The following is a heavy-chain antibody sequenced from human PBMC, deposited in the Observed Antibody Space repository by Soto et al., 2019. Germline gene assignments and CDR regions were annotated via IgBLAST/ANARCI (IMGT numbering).Heavy chain of an antibody. D-gene: IGHD2-8*01. V-gene: IGHV1-18*01. J-gene: IGHJ6*02. CDR2: ISAYNGNT. CDR1: GYTFTSYG. Sequence: QVQLVQSGAEVKKPGASVKVSCKASGYTFTSYGISWVRQAPGQGLEWMGWISAYNGNTNYAQKLQGRVTMTTDTSPRTAYMELRSLRSDDTAVYYCARGGKYCPTGVCSFYGMDVWCPGTTVTVPS. CDR3: ARGGKYCPTGVCSFYGMDV.